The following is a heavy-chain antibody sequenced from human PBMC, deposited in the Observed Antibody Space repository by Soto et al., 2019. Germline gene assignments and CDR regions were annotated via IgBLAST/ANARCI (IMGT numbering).Heavy chain of an antibody. Sequence: SETLSLTCAVSGGSISSGGYSWSWIRQPPGKGLEWIGYIYHSGSTYYNPSLKSRVTISVDRSKNQFSLKLSSVTAADTAVYYCARERVYYDILTGSRRSYGMDVWGQGTTVTVSS. CDR3: ARERVYYDILTGSRRSYGMDV. J-gene: IGHJ6*02. CDR1: GGSISSGGYS. D-gene: IGHD3-9*01. V-gene: IGHV4-30-2*01. CDR2: IYHSGST.